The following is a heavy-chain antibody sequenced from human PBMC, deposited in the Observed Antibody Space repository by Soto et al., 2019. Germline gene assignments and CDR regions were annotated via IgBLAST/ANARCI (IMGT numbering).Heavy chain of an antibody. CDR1: GYTFTSYG. Sequence: ASVKVSCKASGYTFTSYGISWVRQAPGQGLEWMGWISAYNGNTNYAQKLQGRVTMTTDTSTSTAYMELRSLRSDDTAVYYCARDYWTYYYDSSGYYHAPWGQGTLVTVAS. CDR2: ISAYNGNT. CDR3: ARDYWTYYYDSSGYYHAP. D-gene: IGHD3-22*01. V-gene: IGHV1-18*01. J-gene: IGHJ5*02.